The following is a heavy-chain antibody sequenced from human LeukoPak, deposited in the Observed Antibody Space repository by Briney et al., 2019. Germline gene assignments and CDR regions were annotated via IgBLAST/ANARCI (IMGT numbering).Heavy chain of an antibody. J-gene: IGHJ4*02. D-gene: IGHD3-22*01. CDR3: ARQYYYDSILH. CDR1: GGSISSYY. Sequence: YPSETLSLTCTVSGGSISSYYWSWVRQPPGKGLEWIGYIYYSGSTNYNPSLKSRVTISVDTSKNQFSLKLSSVTAADTAVYYCARQYYYDSILHWGQGTLVTVSS. CDR2: IYYSGST. V-gene: IGHV4-59*08.